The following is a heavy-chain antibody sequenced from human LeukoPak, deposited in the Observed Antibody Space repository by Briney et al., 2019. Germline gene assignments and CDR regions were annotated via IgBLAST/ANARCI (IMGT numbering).Heavy chain of an antibody. Sequence: GGSLRLSCAASGFTFSDYSMNWVRQAPGKGLEWVASVNTVSSYIYYTDSMRGRFTISRDNAKNSLFLQMNSLRAEDTAVYYCARLRRNSDRSDFFYYYDHWGQGTLVTVSS. J-gene: IGHJ4*02. CDR3: ARLRRNSDRSDFFYYYDH. D-gene: IGHD3-22*01. V-gene: IGHV3-21*01. CDR2: VNTVSSYI. CDR1: GFTFSDYS.